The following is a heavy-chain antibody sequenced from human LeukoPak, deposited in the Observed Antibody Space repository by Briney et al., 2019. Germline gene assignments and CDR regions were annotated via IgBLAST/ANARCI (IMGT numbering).Heavy chain of an antibody. CDR3: ARGSSDGWVVKPGDYYYYMDV. D-gene: IGHD3-22*01. Sequence: PSETLSLTCTVSGGSISSHYWSWIRQPPGKGLEWIGYIYYSGSTNYNPSLKSRVTISVDTSKNQFSLKLSSVTAADTAVYYCARGSSDGWVVKPGDYYYYMDVWGKGTTVTVSS. V-gene: IGHV4-59*11. J-gene: IGHJ6*03. CDR1: GGSISSHY. CDR2: IYYSGST.